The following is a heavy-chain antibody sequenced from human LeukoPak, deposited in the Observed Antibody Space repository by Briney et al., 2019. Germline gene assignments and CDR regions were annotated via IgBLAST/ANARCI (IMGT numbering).Heavy chain of an antibody. CDR3: VTGGYYFGN. CDR1: GFTFSKSW. Sequence: PGGPLRLSCAASGFTFSKSWMSWVRQAPGKGLEWVANIKEDGTDKYYVDSVKGRFTISRDNAKDSLYLQMNSLRAEDTAVYYCVTGGYYFGNWGQGTLVTVSS. CDR2: IKEDGTDK. D-gene: IGHD3-10*01. J-gene: IGHJ4*02. V-gene: IGHV3-7*05.